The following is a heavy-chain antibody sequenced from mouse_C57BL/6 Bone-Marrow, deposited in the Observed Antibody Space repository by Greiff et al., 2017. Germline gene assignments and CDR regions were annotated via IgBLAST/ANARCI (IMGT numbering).Heavy chain of an antibody. Sequence: EVQVVESGGGLVKPGGSLKLSCAASGFTFSDYGMHWVRQAPEKGLEWVAYISSGSSTNYYADTVKGRFTISRDNAKNTLFLQMTSLRSEDTAMYYCARTYYYGSSYAMDYWGQGTSGTVSS. CDR3: ARTYYYGSSYAMDY. V-gene: IGHV5-17*01. CDR2: ISSGSSTN. J-gene: IGHJ4*01. CDR1: GFTFSDYG. D-gene: IGHD1-1*01.